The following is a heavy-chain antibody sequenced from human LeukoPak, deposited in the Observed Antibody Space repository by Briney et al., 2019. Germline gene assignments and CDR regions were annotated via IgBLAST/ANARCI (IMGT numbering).Heavy chain of an antibody. D-gene: IGHD3-3*01. CDR3: ARLVRTIFGVVIYGLDY. J-gene: IGHJ4*02. V-gene: IGHV4-4*07. CDR1: GGSISSYY. CDR2: IYTSGST. Sequence: SETLSLTCTVSGGSISSYYWSWIRQPAGKGLEWIGRIYTSGSTNYNPSLKSRVTISVDTSKNQFSLKLSSVTAADTAVYYCARLVRTIFGVVIYGLDYWGQGTLVTVSS.